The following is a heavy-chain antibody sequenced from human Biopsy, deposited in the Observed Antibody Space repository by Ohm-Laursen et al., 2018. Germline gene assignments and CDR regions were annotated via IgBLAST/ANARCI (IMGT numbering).Heavy chain of an antibody. V-gene: IGHV4-39*01. J-gene: IGHJ5*02. CDR3: ARHPTGFWFDP. Sequence: GTLSLTCTVSGGSVSSNTDYWAWLRQPPGKGLEWIGSIFYTGIIFYNPSLKSRVSISVDTSKNQFSPNLNSVTASDTALYYCARHPTGFWFDPWGQGTLVIVSS. CDR2: IFYTGII. CDR1: GGSVSSNTDY.